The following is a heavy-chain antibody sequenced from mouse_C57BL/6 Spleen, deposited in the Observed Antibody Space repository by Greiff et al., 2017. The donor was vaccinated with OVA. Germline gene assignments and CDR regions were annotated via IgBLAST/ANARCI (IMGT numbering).Heavy chain of an antibody. J-gene: IGHJ2*01. V-gene: IGHV1-69*01. CDR2: IDPSDSYT. D-gene: IGHD2-4*01. Sequence: QVQLQQPGAELVMPGASVKLSCKASGYTFTSYWMHWVKQRPGQGLEWIGEIDPSDSYTNYNQKFKGKSTLTVDKSSSTAYMQLSSLTSEDSAVYYCARRNLYYDDGGYFDYWGQGTTLTVSS. CDR3: ARRNLYYDDGGYFDY. CDR1: GYTFTSYW.